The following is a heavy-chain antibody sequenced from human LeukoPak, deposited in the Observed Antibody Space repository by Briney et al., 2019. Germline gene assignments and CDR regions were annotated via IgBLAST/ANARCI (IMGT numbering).Heavy chain of an antibody. CDR3: AREKYDSSVYYYGGPVVFDY. D-gene: IGHD3-22*01. Sequence: SETLSLTCAVSGGSISRSNWWSWVRQPPGKGLEWIGEIYHSGSTYYNPSLKSRVTISVDTSKNQFSLKLSSVTAADTAVYYCAREKYDSSVYYYGGPVVFDYWGQEPLVTVSS. V-gene: IGHV4-4*02. J-gene: IGHJ4*02. CDR1: GGSISRSNW. CDR2: IYHSGST.